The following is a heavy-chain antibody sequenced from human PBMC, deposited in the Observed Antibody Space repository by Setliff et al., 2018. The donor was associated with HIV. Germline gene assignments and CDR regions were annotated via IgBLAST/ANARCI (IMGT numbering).Heavy chain of an antibody. CDR2: LYSGGTT. J-gene: IGHJ4*01. CDR1: GVSVNDYY. Sequence: SETLSLTCSVSGVSVNDYYWSWIRQPAGKGLEWIGRLYSGGTTNYNPSPKSRLTMSVDTSNNKFSLKLNSVTAADTAVYYCARDRDRKDTTYVRFDYWGHGILVTVSS. D-gene: IGHD4-17*01. V-gene: IGHV4-4*07. CDR3: ARDRDRKDTTYVRFDY.